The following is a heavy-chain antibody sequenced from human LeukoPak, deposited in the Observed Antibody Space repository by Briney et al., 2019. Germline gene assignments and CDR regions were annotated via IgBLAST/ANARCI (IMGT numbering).Heavy chain of an antibody. V-gene: IGHV3-66*01. D-gene: IGHD2-15*01. Sequence: PGGSLRLSCAASGFTVSSNDMSWVRQAPGKGLEWVSVLYSGGTIYYADSVKGRFTISRDNSKDTLYLQMNNLRAEDTAVYYCVREFGSGGSCYFDYWGQGTLVTVSS. J-gene: IGHJ4*02. CDR1: GFTVSSND. CDR2: LYSGGTI. CDR3: VREFGSGGSCYFDY.